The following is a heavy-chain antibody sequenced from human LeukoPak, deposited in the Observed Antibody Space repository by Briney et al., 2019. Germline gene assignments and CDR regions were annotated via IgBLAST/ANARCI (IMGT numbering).Heavy chain of an antibody. D-gene: IGHD3-10*01. CDR2: INAGNGNT. CDR3: ARRYGSGSYYLFDY. CDR1: GYTFTGYY. Sequence: ASVKVSCKASGYTFTGYYMHWVRQAPGQRLEWMGWINAGNGNTKYSQKFQGRVTITRDTSASTAYMELSSLGSEDTAVYYCARRYGSGSYYLFDYWGQGTLVTVSS. J-gene: IGHJ4*02. V-gene: IGHV1-3*01.